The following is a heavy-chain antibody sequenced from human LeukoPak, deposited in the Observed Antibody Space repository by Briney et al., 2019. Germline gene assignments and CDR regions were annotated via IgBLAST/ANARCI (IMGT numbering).Heavy chain of an antibody. V-gene: IGHV3-30*03. CDR1: GFTFSSYG. CDR3: ARARKYYYDSSGYHQLHFDY. CDR2: ISYDDGSNK. D-gene: IGHD3-22*01. J-gene: IGHJ4*02. Sequence: PGGSLRLSCATSGFTFSSYGMHWVRQAPGKGLEWVAVISYDDGSNKYYADSVKGRFTISRDNSKNTLYLQMNSLRAEDTAVYYCARARKYYYDSSGYHQLHFDYWGQGTLVTVSS.